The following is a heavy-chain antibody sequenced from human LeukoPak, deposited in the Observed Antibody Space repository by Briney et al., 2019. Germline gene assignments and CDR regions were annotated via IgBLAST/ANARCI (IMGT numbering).Heavy chain of an antibody. CDR3: AKDQADILTGYLAFDY. CDR1: GFTFSDYY. D-gene: IGHD3-9*01. Sequence: GGSLRLSCAASGFTFSDYYMSWIRQAPGKGLEWVSYISSSGSTIYYADSVKGRFTISRDNSKNTLYLQMNSLRAEDTAVYYCAKDQADILTGYLAFDYWGQGTLVTVSS. CDR2: ISSSGSTI. J-gene: IGHJ4*02. V-gene: IGHV3-11*01.